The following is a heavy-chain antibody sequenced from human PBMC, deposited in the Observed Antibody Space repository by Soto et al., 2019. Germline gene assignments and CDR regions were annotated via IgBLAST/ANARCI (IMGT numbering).Heavy chain of an antibody. D-gene: IGHD4-17*01. CDR3: ARDLDYGGTSEASDV. Sequence: QLVQSGAAVKEPGESLKIACKGSGFSFTTYWIAWVRQMPGKGLEWMGIIYPGDSKTTYSPSFQGQVTISADKSIRSAYLQWSSLKASDTAMYYCARDLDYGGTSEASDVWGQGTMVTVSS. CDR2: IYPGDSKT. V-gene: IGHV5-51*03. CDR1: GFSFTTYW. J-gene: IGHJ3*01.